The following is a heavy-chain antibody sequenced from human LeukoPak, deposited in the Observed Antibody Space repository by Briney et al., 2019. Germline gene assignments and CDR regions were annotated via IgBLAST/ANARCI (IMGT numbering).Heavy chain of an antibody. CDR1: GGSFSGYY. V-gene: IGHV4-34*01. Sequence: SETLSLTCAVYGGSFSGYYWSWIRQPPGKGLEWIGEINHSGSTNYNPSLNSRVTISVDTSKNQFSLKLSSVTAAHTAVYYCARPGGRYYYGSGSYYSPPPAEYFQHWGQGTLVTVSS. CDR3: ARPGGRYYYGSGSYYSPPPAEYFQH. J-gene: IGHJ1*01. D-gene: IGHD3-10*01. CDR2: INHSGST.